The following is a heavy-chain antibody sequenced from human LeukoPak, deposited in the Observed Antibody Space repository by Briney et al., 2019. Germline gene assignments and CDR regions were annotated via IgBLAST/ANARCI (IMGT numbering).Heavy chain of an antibody. J-gene: IGHJ4*02. Sequence: KSSETLSLTCAVYGGSFSGYYWSWIRQPPGKGLEWIGEINHSGSTNYNPSLKSRVTISVDTSKNQFSLKLSSATAADTAVYYCARASRDYYDSSGYFPRWGQGTLVTVSS. CDR3: ARASRDYYDSSGYFPR. CDR2: INHSGST. D-gene: IGHD3-22*01. V-gene: IGHV4-34*01. CDR1: GGSFSGYY.